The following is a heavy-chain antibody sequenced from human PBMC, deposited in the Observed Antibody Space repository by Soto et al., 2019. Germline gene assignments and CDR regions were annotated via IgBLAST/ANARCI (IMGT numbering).Heavy chain of an antibody. CDR1: GYTFTTYG. Sequence: ASVKVSCKTSGYTFTTYGITGVRQAPGQGLEWMGWINTYNGNTTYAQRLQGRVTMTTDTSTRTAYLDLRSLRSDDTAVYYCARRGLLIEDYSGMDVWGQGTTVTVSS. J-gene: IGHJ6*02. CDR2: INTYNGNT. CDR3: ARRGLLIEDYSGMDV. V-gene: IGHV1-18*04. D-gene: IGHD5-18*01.